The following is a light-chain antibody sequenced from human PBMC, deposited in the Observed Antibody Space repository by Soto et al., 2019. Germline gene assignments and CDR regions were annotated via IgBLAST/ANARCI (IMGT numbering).Light chain of an antibody. CDR1: QSVSSSY. V-gene: IGKV3-20*01. J-gene: IGKJ3*01. CDR2: GAS. Sequence: EIVLTQSPGTLSLSPGERATLSCRASQSVSSSYLAWYRQKPGQAPRFLISGASNRATGIPDRFSGSGSGTDFTLTISRLEPEDFAVYYWQQYGSSPFTFGPGTKVDIK. CDR3: QQYGSSPFT.